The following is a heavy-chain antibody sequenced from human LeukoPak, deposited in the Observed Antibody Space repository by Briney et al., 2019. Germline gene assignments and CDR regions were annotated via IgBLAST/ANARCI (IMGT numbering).Heavy chain of an antibody. V-gene: IGHV4-39*01. Sequence: SETLSLTCTVSGGSISSSSDYWGWIPQPPGKGLEWIGSLYYSGSTYYNPSLKSRVTISVDTSKNQFSLKLSSVTAADTAVYYCVATAAGLPYWGQGILVTVSS. J-gene: IGHJ4*02. CDR1: GGSISSSSDY. CDR2: LYYSGST. D-gene: IGHD6-13*01. CDR3: VATAAGLPY.